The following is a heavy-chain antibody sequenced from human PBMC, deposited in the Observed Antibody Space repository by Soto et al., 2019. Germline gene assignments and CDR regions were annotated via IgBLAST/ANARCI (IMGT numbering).Heavy chain of an antibody. J-gene: IGHJ4*02. Sequence: EVQLVESGGGLVQPGGSLRLSCAASGCNFSSYSMNWVRQAPGKGLEWVSYISSRSRTIYYADSVKGRFTISRDNAKNSLYLQMNSLRADDTAVYYCARDGSWYGGDYSFDYWCQGTLGTVSS. V-gene: IGHV3-48*01. CDR2: ISSRSRTI. D-gene: IGHD6-13*01. CDR3: ARDGSWYGGDYSFDY. CDR1: GCNFSSYS.